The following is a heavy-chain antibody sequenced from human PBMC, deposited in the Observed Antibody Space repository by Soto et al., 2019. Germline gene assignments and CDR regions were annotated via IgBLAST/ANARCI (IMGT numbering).Heavy chain of an antibody. Sequence: ASMQVSCKVSGYTFTSYAMHWVRRAPGQRLEWMGWINAGNGNTKYSQKFQGRVTITRDTSTSTAYMEQSSLRSEDTAVYYCARSEWELLEGGYYYYYYGMDVWGQGTTVTVSS. CDR3: ARSEWELLEGGYYYYYYGMDV. V-gene: IGHV1-3*01. J-gene: IGHJ6*02. D-gene: IGHD1-26*01. CDR1: GYTFTSYA. CDR2: INAGNGNT.